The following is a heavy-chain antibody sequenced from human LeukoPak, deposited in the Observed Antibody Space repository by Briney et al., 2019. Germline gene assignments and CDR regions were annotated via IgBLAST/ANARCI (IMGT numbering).Heavy chain of an antibody. V-gene: IGHV4-59*08. CDR1: GASISTYY. D-gene: IGHD6-13*01. CDR2: IYYSGST. J-gene: IGHJ5*02. CDR3: AIHQRAANWFDR. Sequence: SETLPLTCAVSGASISTYYWSWIRQPPGKGLEWIGYIYYSGSTNYNPSLKSRVSISVDTSKNQFSLKLSSLTAADTAVYYCAIHQRAANWFDRWGHGILVSVSS.